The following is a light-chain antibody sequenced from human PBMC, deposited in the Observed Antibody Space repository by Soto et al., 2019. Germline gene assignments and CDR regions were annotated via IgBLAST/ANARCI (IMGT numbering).Light chain of an antibody. Sequence: QSALTQPASVSGSPGQSITISCTGTSSDVGGYNYVSWYQQHPGKAPKLMIYDINYRPSGVSNRFSGSKSGNTASLTISGLQAEDEADYYCSSYTSSSTLVVFGGGTQLTVL. CDR1: SSDVGGYNY. CDR2: DIN. CDR3: SSYTSSSTLVV. V-gene: IGLV2-14*01. J-gene: IGLJ7*01.